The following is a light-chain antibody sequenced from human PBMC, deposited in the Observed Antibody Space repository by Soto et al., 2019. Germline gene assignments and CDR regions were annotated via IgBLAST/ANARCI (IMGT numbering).Light chain of an antibody. V-gene: IGKV1-27*01. CDR3: QKYNSAPLT. Sequence: IQVTQSPSSLSASVGDRVTITCRATQGYRSDLGWYQQKPGKAPKLLIYAASTLQSGVPSRFSGSGSGTDFTLTISSLQPEDVATYYCQKYNSAPLTFGGGTKVDIK. CDR2: AAS. J-gene: IGKJ4*01. CDR1: QGYRSD.